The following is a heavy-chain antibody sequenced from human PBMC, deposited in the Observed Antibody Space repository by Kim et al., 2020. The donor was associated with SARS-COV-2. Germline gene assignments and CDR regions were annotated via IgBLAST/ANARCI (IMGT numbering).Heavy chain of an antibody. Sequence: SVKVSCKASGYTFSRSTIQWVRQARGQRPEWIGWIVVGGGNTFYAQKFQERVTITSDMSTSTAYMELSSLTSGDTAIYYCATDGGYYYGMEVWGQGTTVSVS. CDR3: ATDGGYYYGMEV. D-gene: IGHD3-16*01. CDR2: IVVGGGNT. J-gene: IGHJ6*02. CDR1: GYTFSRST. V-gene: IGHV1-58*02.